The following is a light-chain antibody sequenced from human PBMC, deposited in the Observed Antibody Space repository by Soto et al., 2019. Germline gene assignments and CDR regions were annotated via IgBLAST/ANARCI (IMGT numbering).Light chain of an antibody. CDR3: QQYNNWPQWK. CDR1: QSVSID. J-gene: IGKJ1*01. V-gene: IGKV3-15*01. CDR2: GAS. Sequence: EIVMTQSPATLSVSPGERVTLSCRASQSVSIDLAWYQQKPGQAPRLLIFGASTRATGIPARFSGSGSGTEFSLTISSLQSEDFAVYYCQQYNNWPQWKFGKGTKVDI.